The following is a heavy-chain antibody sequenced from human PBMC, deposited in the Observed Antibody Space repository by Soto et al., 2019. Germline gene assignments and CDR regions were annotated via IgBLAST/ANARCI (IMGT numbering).Heavy chain of an antibody. CDR2: IWYDGSNK. J-gene: IGHJ4*02. CDR1: GFTFSSYG. Sequence: PGGSLRLSCAASGFTFSSYGMHWVRQAPGKGLEWVAVIWYDGSNKYYADSVKGRFTISRDNSKNTLYLQMNSLRAEDTAVYYCARDFGFGELYPILDYWGQGTLVTVSS. V-gene: IGHV3-33*01. CDR3: ARDFGFGELYPILDY. D-gene: IGHD3-10*01.